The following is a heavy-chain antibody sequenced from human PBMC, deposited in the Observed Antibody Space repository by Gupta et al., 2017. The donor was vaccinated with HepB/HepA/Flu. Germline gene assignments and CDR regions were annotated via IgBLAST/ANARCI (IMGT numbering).Heavy chain of an antibody. V-gene: IGHV4-34*01. CDR1: GGSFSGYY. CDR2: INHSGST. Sequence: QVQLQQWGAGLLKPSETLSLTCAVYGGSFSGYYWSWIRQPPGKGLEWIGEINHSGSTNYNPSLKSRVTISVDTSKNQFSLKLSSATAADTAVYYCARGPKIRGYSYGSLWVFWGQGTLVTVAS. D-gene: IGHD5-18*01. CDR3: ARGPKIRGYSYGSLWVF. J-gene: IGHJ4*02.